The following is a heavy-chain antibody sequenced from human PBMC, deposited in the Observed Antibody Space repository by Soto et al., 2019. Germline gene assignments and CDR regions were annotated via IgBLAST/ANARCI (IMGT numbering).Heavy chain of an antibody. CDR2: ISGSGGST. D-gene: IGHD3-10*01. V-gene: IGHV3-23*01. Sequence: GGSLRLSCAASGFTFSSYAISWVRQAPGKGLEWVSSISGSGGSTYYADSVKGRFTISRDNSKNTLYLQMNSLRAEDTAVYYCAKDSNYYGSGRDDAIDIWGKGTMVTVSS. J-gene: IGHJ3*02. CDR3: AKDSNYYGSGRDDAIDI. CDR1: GFTFSSYA.